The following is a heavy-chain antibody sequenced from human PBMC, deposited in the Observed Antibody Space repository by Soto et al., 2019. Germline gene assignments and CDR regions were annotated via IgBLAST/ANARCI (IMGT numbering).Heavy chain of an antibody. D-gene: IGHD3-3*01. CDR2: IYYSGST. CDR1: GGSISSYY. V-gene: IGHV4-59*01. J-gene: IGHJ4*02. CDR3: ARDLREWLDY. Sequence: SETLSLTCTVSGGSISSYYWSWIRQPPGKGLEWIGYIYYSGSTNYNPSLKSRVTISVDTSKNQFSLKLSSVTAADTAVYYCARDLREWLDYWGQGTLVTVSS.